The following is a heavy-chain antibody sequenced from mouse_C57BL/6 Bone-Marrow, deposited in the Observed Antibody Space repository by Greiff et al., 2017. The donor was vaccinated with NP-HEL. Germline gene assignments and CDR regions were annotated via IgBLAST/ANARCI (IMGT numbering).Heavy chain of an antibody. J-gene: IGHJ2*01. CDR1: GYTFTSYW. D-gene: IGHD3-3*01. V-gene: IGHV1-61*01. CDR2: IYPSDSET. CDR3: AREGTDYFDY. Sequence: QVQLLQPGAELVRPGSSVKLSCKASGYTFTSYWMDWVKQRPGQGLEWIGNIYPSDSETHYNQKFKDKATLTVDKSSSTAYMQLSSLTSEDSAVYYCAREGTDYFDYWGQGTTLTVSS.